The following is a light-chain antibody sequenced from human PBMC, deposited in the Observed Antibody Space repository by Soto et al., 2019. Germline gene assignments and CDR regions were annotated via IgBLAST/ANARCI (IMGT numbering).Light chain of an antibody. V-gene: IGLV3-1*01. CDR2: QDT. J-gene: IGLJ1*01. Sequence: ELTQPPSVSVSPGQTASVTCSGDKLGDKYACWYQQKPGQSPVLVIYQDTKRPSGIPERFSGSNSGNTATLTISGTQPMDEADYYCQAWDSTTSGVFGTGTKLTVL. CDR1: KLGDKY. CDR3: QAWDSTTSGV.